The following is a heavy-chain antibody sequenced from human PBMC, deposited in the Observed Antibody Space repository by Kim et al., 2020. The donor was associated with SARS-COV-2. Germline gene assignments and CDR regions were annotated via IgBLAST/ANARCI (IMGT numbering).Heavy chain of an antibody. J-gene: IGHJ3*02. CDR1: GYSFTSYW. CDR2: IYPGDSDT. D-gene: IGHD3-10*01. V-gene: IGHV5-51*01. CDR3: ARQLLWFGEYDAFDI. Sequence: GESLKISCKGSGYSFTSYWIGWVRQMHGKGLEWMGIIYPGDSDTRYSPSFQGQVTISADKSISTAYLQWSSLKASDTAMYYCARQLLWFGEYDAFDIWGQGTMVTVSS.